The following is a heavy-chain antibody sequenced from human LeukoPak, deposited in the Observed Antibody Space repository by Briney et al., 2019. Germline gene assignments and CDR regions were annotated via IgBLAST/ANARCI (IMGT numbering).Heavy chain of an antibody. CDR1: GFTFSSYA. CDR3: GRRTQDGYNSPIDY. J-gene: IGHJ4*02. V-gene: IGHV3-23*01. D-gene: IGHD5-24*01. Sequence: GGSLRLSCAASGFTFSSYAMSWVRQAPGKGLEYVAESSGSGRDTYYADSVQGRFTISRDNSKNTLYLQMNSLRAEDTAEYYCGRRTQDGYNSPIDYWGQGTLVTVSS. CDR2: SSGSGRDT.